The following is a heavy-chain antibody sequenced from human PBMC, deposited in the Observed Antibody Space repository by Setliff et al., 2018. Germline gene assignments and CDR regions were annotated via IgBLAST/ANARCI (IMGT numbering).Heavy chain of an antibody. CDR3: ARERGSYDSSTHYTYYFDY. CDR1: GFTFSTST. Sequence: GGSLRLSCAASGFTFSTSTMSWVRQAPGKGLEWVSTFGMSGTTYYADSVKGRFTISRDNSKNTLYLQMSSLRAEDSAVYFCARERGSYDSSTHYTYYFDYWGQGTLVTVSS. V-gene: IGHV3-23*01. J-gene: IGHJ4*02. D-gene: IGHD3-22*01. CDR2: FGMSGTT.